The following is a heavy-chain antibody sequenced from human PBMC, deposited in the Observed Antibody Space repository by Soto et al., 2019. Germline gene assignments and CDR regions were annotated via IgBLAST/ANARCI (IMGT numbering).Heavy chain of an antibody. J-gene: IGHJ6*02. V-gene: IGHV1-18*04. D-gene: IGHD3-10*01. CDR2: ISAYNGNT. Sequence: GASVKVSCKASGYTFTSYGISWVRQAPGQGLEWMGWISAYNGNTNYAQKLQGRVTMTPDTSTSTAYMELRSLRSDDTAVYYCARDDAAYGSGSYYSYYYYYGMDVWGQGTTVTVSS. CDR3: ARDDAAYGSGSYYSYYYYYGMDV. CDR1: GYTFTSYG.